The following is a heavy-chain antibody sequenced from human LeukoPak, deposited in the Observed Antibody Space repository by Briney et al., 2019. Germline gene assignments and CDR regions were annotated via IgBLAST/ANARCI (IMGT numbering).Heavy chain of an antibody. V-gene: IGHV4-59*12. J-gene: IGHJ4*02. CDR3: ARGRRHYGSGTLQSNYYFDY. CDR2: IYYSGYT. D-gene: IGHD3-10*01. Sequence: PSETLSLTCTVSGGSISSYYWSWIRQPPGKGLEWIGCIYYSGYTNYKSSLKSRVTISVDTSKNQFSLKLSSVTAADTAVYYCARGRRHYGSGTLQSNYYFDYWGQGTLVTVSS. CDR1: GGSISSYY.